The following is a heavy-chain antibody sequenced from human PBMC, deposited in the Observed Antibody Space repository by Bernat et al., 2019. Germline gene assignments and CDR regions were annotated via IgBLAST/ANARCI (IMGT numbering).Heavy chain of an antibody. D-gene: IGHD2-15*01. V-gene: IGHV3-53*01. Sequence: EVQLVESGGGLIQPGGSLRLSCAASGFTVSSNYMSWVRQAPGQGLEWVSVIYSGGSTYYADSVKGRFTISRDNSKNTLYLQMNSLRAEDTAVYYCAREPGYCSGGSCSRMDVWGKGTTVTVS. CDR3: AREPGYCSGGSCSRMDV. CDR2: IYSGGST. J-gene: IGHJ6*03. CDR1: GFTVSSNY.